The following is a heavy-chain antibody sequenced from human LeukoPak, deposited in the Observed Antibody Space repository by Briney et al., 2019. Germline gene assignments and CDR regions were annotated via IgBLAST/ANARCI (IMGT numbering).Heavy chain of an antibody. J-gene: IGHJ4*02. CDR3: AREAAAGLFDY. Sequence: SETLSLTCTVSSGSISSYYWSWIRQPPGKGLEWIGYIYYSGSTNYNPSLKSRVTISVDTSKNQFSLKLSSVTAADTAVYYCAREAAAGLFDYWGQGTLVTVSS. D-gene: IGHD6-13*01. CDR1: SGSISSYY. V-gene: IGHV4-59*01. CDR2: IYYSGST.